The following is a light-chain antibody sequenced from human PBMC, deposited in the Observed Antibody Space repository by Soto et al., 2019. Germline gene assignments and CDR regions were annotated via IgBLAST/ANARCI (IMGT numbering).Light chain of an antibody. Sequence: KVITQSPATLSVSLGERATLSCRASQSVSINLAWYQQKPGQAPRLLIYGASTRETGIPARFSGSGSGTEFILTISSLQSEDFAVYYCQQYNNWTRTFGQGTKVDIK. CDR2: GAS. CDR3: QQYNNWTRT. V-gene: IGKV3-15*01. J-gene: IGKJ1*01. CDR1: QSVSIN.